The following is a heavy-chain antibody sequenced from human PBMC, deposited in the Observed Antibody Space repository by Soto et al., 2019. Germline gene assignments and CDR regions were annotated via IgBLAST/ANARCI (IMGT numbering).Heavy chain of an antibody. CDR3: AKVLLTYTSGWYHPHFDY. D-gene: IGHD6-19*01. V-gene: IGHV1-18*01. CDR1: GYVFIGYG. Sequence: ASVKVSCKASGYVFIGYGISWVRQAPGQGLEWMGWISRHNGNTNYAQKFQGRVTMTTDASTSTAYMELNSLRAEDTAVYYCAKVLLTYTSGWYHPHFDYWGQGTLVTVSS. J-gene: IGHJ4*02. CDR2: ISRHNGNT.